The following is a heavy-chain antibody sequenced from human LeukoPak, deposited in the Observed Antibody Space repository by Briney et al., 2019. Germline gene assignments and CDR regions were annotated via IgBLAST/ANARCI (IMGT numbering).Heavy chain of an antibody. CDR1: GFTFSTYS. CDR2: ISSGSSYI. D-gene: IGHD7-27*01. V-gene: IGHV3-21*01. Sequence: GGSLRLSCAASGFTFSTYSLNWVRQAPGKGLEWVSSISSGSSYIYYADSVKGRFTISRDNAKNSLYLQMNSLRAEDTAVYYCARDEKTWGADGKFHAFDIWGQGTMVTVSS. CDR3: ARDEKTWGADGKFHAFDI. J-gene: IGHJ3*02.